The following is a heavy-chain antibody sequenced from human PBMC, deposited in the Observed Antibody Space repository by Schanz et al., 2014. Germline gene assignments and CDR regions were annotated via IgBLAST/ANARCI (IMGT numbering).Heavy chain of an antibody. CDR2: INQDASEK. D-gene: IGHD3-10*01. CDR3: ARGDMVRGVFDY. V-gene: IGHV3-7*01. Sequence: EVQLVESGGGLVQPGGSLRLSCAVSGSTFSNYWMTWVRQAPGKGLEWVANINQDASEKYYVDSVKGRFTVSRDNAKNSLFLQMNSLRAEDTAVYYCARGDMVRGVFDYWGQGALVAVSS. J-gene: IGHJ4*02. CDR1: GSTFSNYW.